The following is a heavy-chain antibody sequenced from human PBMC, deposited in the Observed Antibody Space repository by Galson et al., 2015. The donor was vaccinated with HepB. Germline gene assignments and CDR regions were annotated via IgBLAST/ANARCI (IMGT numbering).Heavy chain of an antibody. D-gene: IGHD6-6*01. Sequence: SVTVSCKASGSTFTSYDINWVRQAAGQGLGWMGWMNPNSGDTGYAQKFQGRVTMTRDTSINTAYMELSSLRSEDTAVYYCVCWSGSSSGALNYWGQGTLVTVSS. V-gene: IGHV1-8*01. CDR3: VCWSGSSSGALNY. J-gene: IGHJ4*02. CDR2: MNPNSGDT. CDR1: GSTFTSYD.